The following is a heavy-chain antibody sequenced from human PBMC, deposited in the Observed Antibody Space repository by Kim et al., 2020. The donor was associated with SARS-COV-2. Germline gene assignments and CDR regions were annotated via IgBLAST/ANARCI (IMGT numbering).Heavy chain of an antibody. V-gene: IGHV4-39*01. CDR1: GGSISSSSYY. Sequence: SETLSLTCTVSGGSISSSSYYWGWIRQPPGKGLEWIGSIYYSGSTYYNPSLKSRVTISVDTSKNQFSLKLSSVTAADTAVYYCARHPYYYGSGSYSLSLPLPSNFDYWGQGTLVTVSS. CDR3: ARHPYYYGSGSYSLSLPLPSNFDY. CDR2: IYYSGST. J-gene: IGHJ4*02. D-gene: IGHD3-10*01.